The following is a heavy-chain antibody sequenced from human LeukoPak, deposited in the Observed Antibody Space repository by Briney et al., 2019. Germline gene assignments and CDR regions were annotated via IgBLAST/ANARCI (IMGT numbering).Heavy chain of an antibody. Sequence: SETLSLTCAVYGGSFSGYYWSWIRQPPGKGPEWIGEINHSGSTNYNPSLKSRVTISVDTSKNQFSLKLSSVTAADTAVYYCARMGLDFDYWGQGTLVTVSS. D-gene: IGHD1-26*01. CDR1: GGSFSGYY. CDR3: ARMGLDFDY. V-gene: IGHV4-34*01. J-gene: IGHJ4*02. CDR2: INHSGST.